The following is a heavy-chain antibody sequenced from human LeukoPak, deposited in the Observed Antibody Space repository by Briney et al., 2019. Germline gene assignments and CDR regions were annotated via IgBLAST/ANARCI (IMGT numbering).Heavy chain of an antibody. J-gene: IGHJ4*02. Sequence: ASVKVSCKASGGTFSSYAISWVRQAPGQGLEWMGGIIPIFGTANYAQKFQGRVTITADESTSTAYMELSSLRSEDTAVYYCARGHCSSIGCYPYYFDYWGQGTLVTVSS. V-gene: IGHV1-69*13. CDR3: ARGHCSSIGCYPYYFDY. D-gene: IGHD2-2*01. CDR1: GGTFSSYA. CDR2: IIPIFGTA.